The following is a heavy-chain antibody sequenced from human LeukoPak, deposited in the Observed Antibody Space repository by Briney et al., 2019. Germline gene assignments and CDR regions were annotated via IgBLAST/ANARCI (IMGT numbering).Heavy chain of an antibody. J-gene: IGHJ3*02. D-gene: IGHD3-22*01. Sequence: SETLSLTCAVYGGSFSGYYWSWIRQPPGKGLEWIGEINHSGSTNYNPSLKSRVTISVDTSKNQFSLKLTSVTTADTAVYYCAGEDYFDSSGYASWRFDIWDQGTMVTVSS. V-gene: IGHV4-34*01. CDR2: INHSGST. CDR3: AGEDYFDSSGYASWRFDI. CDR1: GGSFSGYY.